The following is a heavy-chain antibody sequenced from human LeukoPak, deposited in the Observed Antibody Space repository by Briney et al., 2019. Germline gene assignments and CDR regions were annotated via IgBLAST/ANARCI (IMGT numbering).Heavy chain of an antibody. CDR2: IKRETDGGTI. CDR1: GFTLNNAW. Sequence: GGSLRLSCAASGFTLNNAWMSWVRQAPGKGLEWVGRIKRETDGGTIDYAAPVKGRFTISRDDSRNTLYLQMDSLKIEDTAVYYCTTDRYYDNSELQFPHWGQGTLVTVSS. J-gene: IGHJ1*01. CDR3: TTDRYYDNSELQFPH. D-gene: IGHD3-22*01. V-gene: IGHV3-15*01.